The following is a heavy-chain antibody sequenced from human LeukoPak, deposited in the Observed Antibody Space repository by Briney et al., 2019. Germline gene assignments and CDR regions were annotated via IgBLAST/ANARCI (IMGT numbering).Heavy chain of an antibody. D-gene: IGHD6-13*01. CDR2: ISPDGSEK. V-gene: IGHV3-7*04. CDR1: GFXFTTYW. CDR3: ARGGSSRFDQ. J-gene: IGHJ4*02. Sequence: GGSLRLSCAASGFXFTTYWMSWVRQAPGKGLEWVAEISPDGSEKYYVDSVKGRFTISRDNAKNSLDLQMSSLRADDTAVYYCARGGSSRFDQWGQGTLVTVSS.